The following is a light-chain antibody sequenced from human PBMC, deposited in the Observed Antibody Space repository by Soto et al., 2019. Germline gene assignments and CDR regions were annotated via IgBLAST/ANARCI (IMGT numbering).Light chain of an antibody. Sequence: EIVLTQSPATLSLSPGERATLSCRTSQSISSYLAWYQQKPDQAPRLLIYDASTRATGIPARFSGSGSGTDFTLTISSLETEDFAVYYCQQRSNWPPWTFGKGTKVEIK. CDR2: DAS. CDR1: QSISSY. V-gene: IGKV3-11*01. CDR3: QQRSNWPPWT. J-gene: IGKJ1*01.